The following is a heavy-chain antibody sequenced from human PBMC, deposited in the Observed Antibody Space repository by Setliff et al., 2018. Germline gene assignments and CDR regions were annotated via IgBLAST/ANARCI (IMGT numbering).Heavy chain of an antibody. V-gene: IGHV4-39*01. CDR1: GGSISSSSYY. CDR3: ARTGTYRYFDY. CDR2: IHYSGTT. Sequence: PSETLSLTCTVSGGSISSSSYYWGWIRQPPGKGLEWIGRIHYSGTTYYNASLKSRVTMSIDTSKNQFSLSLSSVTAADTAVCYCARTGTYRYFDYWGQGTLVTVSS. J-gene: IGHJ4*02. D-gene: IGHD1-1*01.